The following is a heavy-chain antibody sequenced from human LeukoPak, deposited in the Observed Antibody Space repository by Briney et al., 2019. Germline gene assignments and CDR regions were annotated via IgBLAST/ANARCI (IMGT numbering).Heavy chain of an antibody. V-gene: IGHV4-59*08. CDR3: ASLTGGVGARRFDY. J-gene: IGHJ4*02. D-gene: IGHD1-26*01. Sequence: PPETLSLTCTVSGDSMSRYYWNWIRQPPGKGLEWIGYMSYSGSTNYNPSLNSRVTISLDKSKNQVSLTLSSVTATDTAIYYCASLTGGVGARRFDYWGQGILVTVSS. CDR1: GDSMSRYY. CDR2: MSYSGST.